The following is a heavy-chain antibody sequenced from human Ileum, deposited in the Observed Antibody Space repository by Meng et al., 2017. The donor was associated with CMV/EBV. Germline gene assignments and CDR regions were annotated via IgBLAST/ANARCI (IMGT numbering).Heavy chain of an antibody. D-gene: IGHD5/OR15-5a*01. CDR3: ARGLGSPPGYYYYDGMDV. CDR2: ISSSDSHI. Sequence: GESLKISCVASGFTFSGYSMNWVRQAPGKGLEWVSSISSSDSHIYYADSLKGRFTISRDNAKNSLSLQMNSLRAEDTAVYYCARGLGSPPGYYYYDGMDVWGQGTMVTVSS. V-gene: IGHV3-21*01. CDR1: GFTFSGYS. J-gene: IGHJ6*02.